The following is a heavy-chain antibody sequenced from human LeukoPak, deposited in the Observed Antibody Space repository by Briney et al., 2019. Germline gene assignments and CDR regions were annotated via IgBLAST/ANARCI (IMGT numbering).Heavy chain of an antibody. D-gene: IGHD3-3*01. J-gene: IGHJ4*02. CDR2: ISGSGGST. Sequence: SGGSLRLSCAASGFTFSSYAMSWVRQAPGKGLEWVSAISGSGGSTYYADSVKGRFTISRDNSKNTLYLQMNSLRAEDTAVYYCAKDLIRYYDFWSGSDTSDYWGQGPLVTVSS. V-gene: IGHV3-23*01. CDR1: GFTFSSYA. CDR3: AKDLIRYYDFWSGSDTSDY.